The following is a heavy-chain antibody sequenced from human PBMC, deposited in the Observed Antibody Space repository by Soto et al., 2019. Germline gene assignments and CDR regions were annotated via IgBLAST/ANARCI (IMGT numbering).Heavy chain of an antibody. CDR2: SRNKANSYTA. CDR1: GFTFSDHY. CDR3: ARGGRRSSSVWFDP. D-gene: IGHD6-6*01. V-gene: IGHV3-72*01. J-gene: IGHJ5*02. Sequence: GGSLRLSCAASGFTFSDHYMDWVRQAPGKGLEWVGRSRNKANSYTAEYAASVKGRFTISRDDSKNSLYLQMNSLKTDDTAVYYCARGGRRSSSVWFDPWGQGSLVTVSS.